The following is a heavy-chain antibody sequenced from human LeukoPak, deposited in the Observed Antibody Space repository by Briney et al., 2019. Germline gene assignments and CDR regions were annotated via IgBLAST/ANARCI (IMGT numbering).Heavy chain of an antibody. CDR1: GFXFSDHY. V-gene: IGHV3-72*01. CDR2: IRNKANSHTT. Sequence: PGGSLRLSCAASGFXFSDHYIDWVRQAPGKGLEWVGRIRNKANSHTTEYAASVKDRFTISRDDSKNSLYLQMNSLKTEDTAVYYCVTVSSFDYWGQGTLVAVSS. CDR3: VTVSSFDY. J-gene: IGHJ4*02.